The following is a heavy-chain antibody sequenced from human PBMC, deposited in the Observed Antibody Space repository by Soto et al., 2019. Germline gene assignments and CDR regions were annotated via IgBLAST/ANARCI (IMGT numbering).Heavy chain of an antibody. Sequence: ASVKVSCKASGYTFTTYDIYWVRQGTGQGLEWMGWMNPNSGHTGYAQKFQGRVTMTRDTSISAAYMELSSPRSDDTAVYYCARVHYDLWSKYYGMDVWGQGTTVTVAS. CDR1: GYTFTTYD. J-gene: IGHJ6*02. D-gene: IGHD3-3*01. V-gene: IGHV1-8*01. CDR2: MNPNSGHT. CDR3: ARVHYDLWSKYYGMDV.